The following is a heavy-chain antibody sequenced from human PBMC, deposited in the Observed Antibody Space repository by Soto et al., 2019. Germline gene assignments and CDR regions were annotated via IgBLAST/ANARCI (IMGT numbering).Heavy chain of an antibody. CDR1: GFTFSDYY. D-gene: IGHD2-15*01. J-gene: IGHJ6*02. V-gene: IGHV3-11*05. CDR3: ARGYCSGGSCYHGGMDV. Sequence: QVQLVESGGGLVKPGGSLRLSCADSGFTFSDYYMSWIRQAPGKGLEWVSYISSSSSYTNYADSVKGRFTISRDNAKNSLYLQMNSLRAEDAAVYYCARGYCSGGSCYHGGMDVWGQGTTVTVSS. CDR2: ISSSSSYT.